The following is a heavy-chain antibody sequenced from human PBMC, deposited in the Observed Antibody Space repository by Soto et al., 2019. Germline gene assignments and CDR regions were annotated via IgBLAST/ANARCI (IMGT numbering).Heavy chain of an antibody. CDR2: ISYDGRNK. CDR3: ARDASARDV. J-gene: IGHJ6*02. CDR1: GFTFSNYA. Sequence: PGGSLRLSCAASGFTFSNYAMHWVRQAPGKGLEWVAIISYDGRNKYYADSVKGRFTISRDNSNNSLYLQMNSLRTEDTAVHYCARDASARDVWGQGNTFTVYS. V-gene: IGHV3-30*04. D-gene: IGHD6-25*01.